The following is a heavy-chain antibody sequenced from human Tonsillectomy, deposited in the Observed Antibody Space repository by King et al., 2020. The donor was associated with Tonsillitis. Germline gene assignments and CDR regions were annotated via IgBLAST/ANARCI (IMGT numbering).Heavy chain of an antibody. J-gene: IGHJ3*02. CDR1: GFTFSSYG. Sequence: VQLVQSGGGVVQPGRSLRLSCAASGFTFSSYGMHWVRQAPGKGLEWVAVIWYDGSNKYYADSVKGRFTISRDNSKNTLYLQMNSLRAEDTAVYYCARGTTWSGYSTDAFDIWGQGTMVTVSS. V-gene: IGHV3-33*01. D-gene: IGHD3-3*01. CDR2: IWYDGSNK. CDR3: ARGTTWSGYSTDAFDI.